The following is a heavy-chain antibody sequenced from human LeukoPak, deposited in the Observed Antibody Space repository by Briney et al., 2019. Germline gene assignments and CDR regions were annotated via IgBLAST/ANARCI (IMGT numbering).Heavy chain of an antibody. V-gene: IGHV3-23*01. CDR3: ARSCYSSSWFDWFDP. Sequence: PGGSLRLSCAASGFTFSSYAMSWVRQAPGKGLEWVSAISGSGGSTYYADSVKGRFTISRDNAKNSLYLQMNSLRAEDTALYYCARSCYSSSWFDWFDPWGQGTLVTVSS. CDR1: GFTFSSYA. D-gene: IGHD6-13*01. J-gene: IGHJ5*02. CDR2: ISGSGGST.